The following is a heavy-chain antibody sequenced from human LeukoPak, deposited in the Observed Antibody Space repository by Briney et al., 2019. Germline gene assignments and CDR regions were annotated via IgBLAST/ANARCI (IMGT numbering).Heavy chain of an antibody. Sequence: GGSLRLSCAASGFTFSSYWMSWVRQAPGKGLEWVANIKQDGSEKYYVDSVKGRFTISRDNAKNSLYLQMNSLRAEDTAVYYCARGVARDSGYYDSRGGDYWGQGTLVTVSS. D-gene: IGHD3-22*01. CDR1: GFTFSSYW. CDR2: IKQDGSEK. J-gene: IGHJ4*02. V-gene: IGHV3-7*04. CDR3: ARGVARDSGYYDSRGGDY.